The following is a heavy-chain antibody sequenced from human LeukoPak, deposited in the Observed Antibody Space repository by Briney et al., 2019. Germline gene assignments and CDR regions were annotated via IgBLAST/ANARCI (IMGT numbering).Heavy chain of an antibody. CDR3: ARQLVPGYYYYYMDV. V-gene: IGHV1-18*01. J-gene: IGHJ6*03. CDR2: ISAYSGNT. CDR1: GYSFINYI. Sequence: ASVKVSCKASGYSFINYIISWVRQAPGQGLEWMGWISAYSGNTKYAQNLQGRVTITTDESTSTAYMELSSLRSEDTAVYYCARQLVPGYYYYYMDVWGKGTTVTVSS. D-gene: IGHD2-2*01.